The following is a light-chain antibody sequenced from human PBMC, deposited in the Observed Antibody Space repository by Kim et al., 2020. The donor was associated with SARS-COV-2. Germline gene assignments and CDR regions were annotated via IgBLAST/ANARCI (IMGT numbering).Light chain of an antibody. Sequence: GQKVTISCSGSSSNIGNNYVSWYQQLPGTAPKLLIYDNNKRPSGIPDRFSGSKSGTSATLGITGLRTGDEADYYCGTWDSSLSAAVFGGGTQLTVL. V-gene: IGLV1-51*01. CDR2: DNN. CDR3: GTWDSSLSAAV. J-gene: IGLJ2*01. CDR1: SSNIGNNY.